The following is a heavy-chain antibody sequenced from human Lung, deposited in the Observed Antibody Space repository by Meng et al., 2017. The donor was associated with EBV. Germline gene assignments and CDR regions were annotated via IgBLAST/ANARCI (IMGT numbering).Heavy chain of an antibody. CDR1: GGSISSYY. CDR3: ARQSGYFDY. V-gene: IGHV4-59*08. CDR2: IYYSGST. J-gene: IGHJ4*02. D-gene: IGHD3-10*01. Sequence: QVQLQESGPGLVKPSQTLSLTCTVSGGSISSYYWSWIRQPPGKGLEWIGNIYYSGSTNYNPSLKSRVTISVDTSKNQFSLKLSSVTATDTAVYYCARQSGYFDYWGQGTLVTVSS.